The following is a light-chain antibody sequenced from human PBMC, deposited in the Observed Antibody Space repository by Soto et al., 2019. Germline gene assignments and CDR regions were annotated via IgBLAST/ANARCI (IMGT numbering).Light chain of an antibody. CDR1: QSVSSN. CDR3: QQYKNWPRT. Sequence: EIVMTQSPATLSVSPGERATLSCRASQSVSSNLAWYQQKPGQAPRLLIYAASTRATGIPARFSGSGSGTDFTLTISSLQSEDFAVYYCQQYKNWPRTFGQGTKVEIK. J-gene: IGKJ1*01. CDR2: AAS. V-gene: IGKV3-15*01.